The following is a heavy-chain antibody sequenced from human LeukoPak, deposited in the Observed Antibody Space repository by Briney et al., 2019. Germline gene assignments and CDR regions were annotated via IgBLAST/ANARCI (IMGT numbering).Heavy chain of an antibody. V-gene: IGHV4-59*01. CDR1: GGSLSSYY. CDR2: IFYSGST. D-gene: IGHD6-19*01. J-gene: IGHJ5*02. CDR3: ARDSSGLMWFDP. Sequence: SETLSLTCPVAGGSLSSYYCSWIRQPPGKGLEWVGYIFYSGSTNYNPSLKSRVTISVDTSKNQFSLKLSSVTAADTAVYYCARDSSGLMWFDPWGQGTLVTVSS.